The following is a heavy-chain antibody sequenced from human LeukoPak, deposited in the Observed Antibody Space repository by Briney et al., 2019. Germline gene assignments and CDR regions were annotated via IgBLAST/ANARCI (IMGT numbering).Heavy chain of an antibody. CDR3: AREGIVRGVILGADF. CDR1: GYTFTGYY. D-gene: IGHD3-10*01. J-gene: IGHJ3*01. V-gene: IGHV1-2*02. CDR2: INPNSGGT. Sequence: ASVKVSCKASGYTFTGYYIYWVRQAPGQGLEWMGWINPNSGGTNYAQKFQGMVTMTRDTSISTASMELSSLRSDDTALYYCAREGIVRGVILGADFWGQGTMVTVSS.